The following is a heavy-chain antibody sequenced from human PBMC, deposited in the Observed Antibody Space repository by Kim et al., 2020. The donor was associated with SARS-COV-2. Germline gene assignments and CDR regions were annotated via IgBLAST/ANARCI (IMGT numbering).Heavy chain of an antibody. Sequence: ASVKVSCKASGYTFTSYGISWVRQAPGQGLEWMGWISAYNGNTNYAQKLQGRVTMTTDTSTSTAYMELRSLRSDDTAVYYCARSGWFPYYYYGMDVWGQGTTVTASS. CDR2: ISAYNGNT. V-gene: IGHV1-18*01. CDR3: ARSGWFPYYYYGMDV. CDR1: GYTFTSYG. D-gene: IGHD6-19*01. J-gene: IGHJ6*02.